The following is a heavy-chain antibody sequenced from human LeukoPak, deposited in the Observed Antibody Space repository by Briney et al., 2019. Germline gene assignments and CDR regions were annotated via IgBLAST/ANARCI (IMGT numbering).Heavy chain of an antibody. D-gene: IGHD1-26*01. Sequence: SETLSLTSALPGDSINNYYWSWIRQSPGKGLEWLGYIYYTGITDYNPSLKTRVTLSVDTSKHQVSLRLSSVTAADTAVYYCARSGGKYLGLAFDYWGQGALVTVSS. J-gene: IGHJ4*02. CDR2: IYYTGIT. CDR1: GDSINNYY. V-gene: IGHV4-59*01. CDR3: ARSGGKYLGLAFDY.